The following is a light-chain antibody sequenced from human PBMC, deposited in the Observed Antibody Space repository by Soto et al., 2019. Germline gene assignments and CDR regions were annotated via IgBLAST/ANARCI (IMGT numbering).Light chain of an antibody. J-gene: IGLJ2*01. Sequence: QSALTQPPSASGSPGQSVTISCTGTSSDVGKYDYVSWFQHHPGKAPKLIIYEVSKRPSGVPDRFSGSKSGSTASLTVSGLQTEDEAHYYCTSYSGTNKLLFGGGTKLTVL. CDR2: EVS. V-gene: IGLV2-8*01. CDR3: TSYSGTNKLL. CDR1: SSDVGKYDY.